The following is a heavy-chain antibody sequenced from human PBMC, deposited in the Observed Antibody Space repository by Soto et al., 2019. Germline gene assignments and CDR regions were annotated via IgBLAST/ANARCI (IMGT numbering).Heavy chain of an antibody. CDR2: INHSGST. V-gene: IGHV4-34*01. CDR1: GGSFSGYY. J-gene: IGHJ4*02. Sequence: PSETLSLTCAVYGGSFSGYYWSWIRQPPGKGLEWIGEINHSGSTNYNPSLKSRVTISVDTSKNQFSLKLSSVTAADTAVYYCARGQDGYNWRGLYYFDYWGQGTLVTVSS. CDR3: ARGQDGYNWRGLYYFDY. D-gene: IGHD1-1*01.